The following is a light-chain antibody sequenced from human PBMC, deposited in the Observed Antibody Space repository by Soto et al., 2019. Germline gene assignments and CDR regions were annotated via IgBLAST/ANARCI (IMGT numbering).Light chain of an antibody. CDR3: QQRSNWPIT. V-gene: IGKV3-11*01. Sequence: EIVLTQSPATLSLSPGDRATLSCRASQSVSSYLAWYQQKPGQAPRLLIFGASNRAAGLPARFSGSGSGTDFTLTITGLEPEDFAVYYCQQRSNWPITFGQGTRLEIK. J-gene: IGKJ5*01. CDR1: QSVSSY. CDR2: GAS.